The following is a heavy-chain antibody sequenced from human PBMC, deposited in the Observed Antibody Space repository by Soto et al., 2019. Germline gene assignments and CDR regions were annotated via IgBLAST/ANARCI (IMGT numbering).Heavy chain of an antibody. J-gene: IGHJ5*02. Sequence: GASVKVSCKASGYTFTSYGISWVRQAPGQGLEWMGWISAYNGNTNYAQKLQGRVTMTTDTSTSTAYMELRSLRSDDTAVYYCASVSGYDWFSWFDPWGQGTLVTVSS. D-gene: IGHD5-12*01. CDR1: GYTFTSYG. CDR2: ISAYNGNT. V-gene: IGHV1-18*04. CDR3: ASVSGYDWFSWFDP.